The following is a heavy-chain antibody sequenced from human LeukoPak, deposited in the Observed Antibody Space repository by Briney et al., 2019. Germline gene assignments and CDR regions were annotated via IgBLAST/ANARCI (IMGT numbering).Heavy chain of an antibody. CDR2: IYSDDST. Sequence: GGSLRLSCAASGFTVNRNYMSWVRQAPGKGLEWVSVIYSDDSTYYADSVKGRFTSSRDSSKNTLYLQMISLRAEDTAVYYCAFAGYTSGWHSSPYLDYWGQGTQVTVSS. V-gene: IGHV3-53*01. CDR3: AFAGYTSGWHSSPYLDY. CDR1: GFTVNRNY. D-gene: IGHD6-19*01. J-gene: IGHJ4*02.